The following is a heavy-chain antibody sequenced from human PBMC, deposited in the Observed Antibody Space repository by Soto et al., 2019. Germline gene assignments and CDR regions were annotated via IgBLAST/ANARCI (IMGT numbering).Heavy chain of an antibody. CDR1: GGTFSIYA. J-gene: IGHJ6*02. Sequence: ASVKVSCKASGGTFSIYAISWVRQAPGQGLEWMGGIIPIFGTANYAQKFQGRVTITADESTSTAYMELSSLRSEDTAVYYCARGRDYGGNSFYYYYGMDVWGQGTTVTVSS. V-gene: IGHV1-69*13. CDR3: ARGRDYGGNSFYYYYGMDV. D-gene: IGHD4-17*01. CDR2: IIPIFGTA.